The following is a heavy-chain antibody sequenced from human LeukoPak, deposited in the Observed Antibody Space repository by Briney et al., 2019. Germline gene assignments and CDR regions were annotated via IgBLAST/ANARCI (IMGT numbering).Heavy chain of an antibody. V-gene: IGHV1-69*13. CDR3: ARDYYGSGSLLD. CDR1: GYTFTGYY. CDR2: IIPIFGTA. D-gene: IGHD3-10*01. Sequence: SVKVSCKASGYTFTGYYMYWVRQAPGQGLEWMGGIIPIFGTANYAQKFQGRVTITADESTSTAYMELSSLRSEDTAVYYCARDYYGSGSLLDWGQGTLVTVSS. J-gene: IGHJ4*02.